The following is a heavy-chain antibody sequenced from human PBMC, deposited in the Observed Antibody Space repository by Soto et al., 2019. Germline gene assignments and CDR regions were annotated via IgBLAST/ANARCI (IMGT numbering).Heavy chain of an antibody. Sequence: EVRLVESGGGLVQPGGSLRLSCAAFGFTVSSNCMTWVRLAPGKGLEWVSLVYSGGATHYAASVKGRFTLSTHSSHTTLFLQVNSLRTEDTATSYCVRGRYGSEIHWGQGTKVTVSS. D-gene: IGHD3-10*01. CDR2: VYSGGAT. J-gene: IGHJ4*02. V-gene: IGHV3-53*04. CDR1: GFTVSSNC. CDR3: VRGRYGSEIH.